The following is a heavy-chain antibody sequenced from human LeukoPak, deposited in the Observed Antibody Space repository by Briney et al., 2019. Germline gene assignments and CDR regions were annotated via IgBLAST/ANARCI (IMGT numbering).Heavy chain of an antibody. D-gene: IGHD3-22*01. CDR3: ALSNEAFDSAGYFDY. CDR2: IYPNNSDS. V-gene: IGHV5-51*01. CDR1: GYTFTNYW. Sequence: GETLKISCKGSGYTFTNYWVGWVRQMPGKGLEWMGTIYPNNSDSRYNPSFRGQVTISVDRSITTAYLLWKSLKASDTAIYYCALSNEAFDSAGYFDYWGQGTLVTVSS. J-gene: IGHJ4*02.